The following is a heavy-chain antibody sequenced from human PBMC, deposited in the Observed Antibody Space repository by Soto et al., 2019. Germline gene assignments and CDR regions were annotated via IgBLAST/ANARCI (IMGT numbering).Heavy chain of an antibody. CDR2: IYHSGST. CDR3: ARSYSSRSGWFDP. V-gene: IGHV4-30-2*02. CDR1: GVSISSGGYS. J-gene: IGHJ5*02. Sequence: PSETLSLTCAVSGVSISSGGYSWSWIQQPPGKGLEWIGYIYHSGSTNYNPSLKSRVTISVDTSKNQFSLKLSSVTAADTAVYYCARSYSSRSGWFDPWGQGTLVTVSS. D-gene: IGHD6-13*01.